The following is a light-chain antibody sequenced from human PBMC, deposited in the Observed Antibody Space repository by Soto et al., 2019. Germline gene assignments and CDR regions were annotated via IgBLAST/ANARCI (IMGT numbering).Light chain of an antibody. CDR1: QSLVSSDGNIY. J-gene: IGKJ1*01. CDR3: MQGTHWPPT. CDR2: KIS. V-gene: IGKV2-30*01. Sequence: DVVMSQSPLSLPVTLGQPASISCRSSQSLVSSDGNIYLNWFHQRPGQSPRRLIYKISNRDPGVPVRFSGGGSGTDFTLKISRVEAEDVGVYYCMQGTHWPPTFGQGTKVEIK.